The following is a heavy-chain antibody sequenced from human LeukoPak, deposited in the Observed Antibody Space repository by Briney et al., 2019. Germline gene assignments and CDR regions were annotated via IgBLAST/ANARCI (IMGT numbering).Heavy chain of an antibody. V-gene: IGHV4-39*07. CDR3: ARAYSSGWYGPGRFDP. Sequence: SETLSLTCTVSGGSISSSSYYWGWIRQPPGKGLEWIGSIYYSGSTYYNPSLKSRVTISVDTSKNQFSLKLSSVTAADTAVYYCARAYSSGWYGPGRFDPWGQGTLVTVSS. CDR1: GGSISSSSYY. CDR2: IYYSGST. J-gene: IGHJ5*02. D-gene: IGHD6-19*01.